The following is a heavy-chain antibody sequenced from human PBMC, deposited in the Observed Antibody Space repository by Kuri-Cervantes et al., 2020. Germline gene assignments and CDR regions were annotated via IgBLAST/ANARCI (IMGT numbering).Heavy chain of an antibody. Sequence: GSLRLSCTVSGGSVSSGSYYWSWIRQPPGKGLEWIGSIYYSGSTYYNPSLKSRVTISVDTSKNQFSLKLSSVTAADTAVYYCARYWFRGYFQHWGQGTLVTVSS. CDR1: GGSVSSGSYY. CDR3: ARYWFRGYFQH. J-gene: IGHJ1*01. V-gene: IGHV4-39*07. D-gene: IGHD3-10*01. CDR2: IYYSGST.